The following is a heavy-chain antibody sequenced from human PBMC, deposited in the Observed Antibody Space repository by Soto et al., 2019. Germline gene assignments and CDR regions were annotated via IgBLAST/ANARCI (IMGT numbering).Heavy chain of an antibody. V-gene: IGHV3-66*01. J-gene: IGHJ4*02. Sequence: EVQLVESGGGLVQPGGSLGLSCAASGFTVSSRYMSWVRLAPGKGLEWVSVIYNDGRVYYADSVKGRFTISRDDSKNTLLLQMSSLRVEDTAVYYCAVDSYMAYWGQGTLVTVSS. CDR2: IYNDGRV. CDR3: AVDSYMAY. CDR1: GFTVSSRY.